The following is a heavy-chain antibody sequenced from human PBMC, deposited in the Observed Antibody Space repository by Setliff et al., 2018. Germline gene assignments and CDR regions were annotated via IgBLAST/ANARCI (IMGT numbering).Heavy chain of an antibody. Sequence: SETLSLTCTVSGGSISSSSYYWGWIRQPPGKGLEWIGSIYYSGSTYYNPSLKSRVTISVDTAKNQFSLKLSSVTAADTAVYYCARTGRYDYGWDFDYWGQGTLVTVSS. D-gene: IGHD4-17*01. V-gene: IGHV4-39*07. J-gene: IGHJ4*02. CDR1: GGSISSSSYY. CDR3: ARTGRYDYGWDFDY. CDR2: IYYSGST.